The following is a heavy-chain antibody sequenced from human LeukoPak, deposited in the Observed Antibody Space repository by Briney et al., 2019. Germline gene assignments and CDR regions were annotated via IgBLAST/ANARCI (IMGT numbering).Heavy chain of an antibody. V-gene: IGHV3-23*01. CDR2: ISGSGGST. J-gene: IGHJ4*02. D-gene: IGHD6-13*01. CDR3: AKTKKDSSREY. CDR1: GFTFSSYA. Sequence: GGSLRLSCAASGFTFSSYAMSWVRQAPGKGLEWVSAISGSGGSTYYADSVKGRFTVSRDNSKNTLYLQMNSLRAEDTAVYYCAKTKKDSSREYWGQGTLVTVSS.